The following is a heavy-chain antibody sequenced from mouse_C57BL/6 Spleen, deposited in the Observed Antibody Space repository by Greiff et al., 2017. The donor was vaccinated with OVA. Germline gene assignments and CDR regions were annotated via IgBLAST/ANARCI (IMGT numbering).Heavy chain of an antibody. V-gene: IGHV2-2*01. Sequence: VQLQQSGPGLVQPSQSLSITCTVSGFSLTSYGVHWVRQSPGKGLEWLGVIWSGGSTDYNAAFISRLSISKDNSKSQVFFKMNSLQADDTAIYYCARGSTMAYFDYWGQGTTLTVSS. CDR2: IWSGGST. J-gene: IGHJ2*01. CDR3: ARGSTMAYFDY. D-gene: IGHD2-1*01. CDR1: GFSLTSYG.